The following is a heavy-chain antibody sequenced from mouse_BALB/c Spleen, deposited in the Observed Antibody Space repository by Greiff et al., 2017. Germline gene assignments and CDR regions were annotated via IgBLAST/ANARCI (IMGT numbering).Heavy chain of an antibody. J-gene: IGHJ1*01. V-gene: IGHV1S34*01. CDR1: GYSFTGYY. CDR3: ERPACGTPYWYCDV. CDR2: ISCYNGAT. D-gene: IGHD3-1*01. Sequence: LVKTGASVKISCKASGYSFTGYYMHWVKQSHGKSLEWIGYISCYNGATSYNQKFKGKATFTVDTSSSTAYMQFNSLTSEDSAVYYCERPACGTPYWYCDVWGGGTTVTVSS.